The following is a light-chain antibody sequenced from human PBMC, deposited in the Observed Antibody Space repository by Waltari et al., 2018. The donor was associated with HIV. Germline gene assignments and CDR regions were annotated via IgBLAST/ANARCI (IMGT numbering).Light chain of an antibody. J-gene: IGKJ2*01. CDR2: SVS. V-gene: IGKV3-15*01. CDR1: QNIHNN. CDR3: QQYEERRGAP. Sequence: IVMTQSPATLSVSPGERATLSCRASQNIHNNLAWYQQKPGQAPRLLRSSVSTRARNIPARFSGSGSGTEFSHTISSLQSEDLAVYYCQQYEERRGAPFGQGTRLEIK.